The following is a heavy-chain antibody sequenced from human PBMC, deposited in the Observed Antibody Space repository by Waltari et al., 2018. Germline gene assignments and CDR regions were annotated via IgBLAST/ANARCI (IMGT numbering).Heavy chain of an antibody. V-gene: IGHV3-23*01. Sequence: FNTYVMNWVRQAPGKGLEWVASISDGGGIINYADSVKGRFTISRDNSKNTLYLQMNSLRAEDTAVYYCARGSGVDYWGQGTLVTISS. D-gene: IGHD7-27*01. CDR3: ARGSGVDY. J-gene: IGHJ4*02. CDR1: FNTYV. CDR2: ISDGGGII.